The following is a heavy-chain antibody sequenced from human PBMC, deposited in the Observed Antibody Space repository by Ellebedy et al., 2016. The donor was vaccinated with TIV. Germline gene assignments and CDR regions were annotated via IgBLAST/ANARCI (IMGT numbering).Heavy chain of an antibody. CDR3: AKEDGGNFIFSFDR. CDR1: GFTFSSYW. CDR2: INRTGTDT. D-gene: IGHD4-23*01. Sequence: PGGSLRLSCAAPGFTFSSYWMHRVRQAPGKGLEWVSAINRTGTDTYYADSVRGRFTIFRDESKNTLYLQMNSLRAEDTALYYCAKEDGGNFIFSFDRWGQGTQVTVSS. J-gene: IGHJ4*02. V-gene: IGHV3-23*01.